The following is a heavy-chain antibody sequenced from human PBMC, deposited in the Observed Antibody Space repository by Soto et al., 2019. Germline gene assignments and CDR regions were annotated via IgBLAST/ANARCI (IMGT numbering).Heavy chain of an antibody. CDR2: IKSKTDGGTT. Sequence: GGSLRLSCAASGFTFSNAWMSWVRQAPGKGLEWVGRIKSKTDGGTTDYAAPGKGRFTISRDDSKNTLYLQMNSLKTEDTAVYDCTTEVATGGSYYAPDAFDIWGQGTMGTGSS. J-gene: IGHJ3*02. D-gene: IGHD1-26*01. CDR1: GFTFSNAW. V-gene: IGHV3-15*01. CDR3: TTEVATGGSYYAPDAFDI.